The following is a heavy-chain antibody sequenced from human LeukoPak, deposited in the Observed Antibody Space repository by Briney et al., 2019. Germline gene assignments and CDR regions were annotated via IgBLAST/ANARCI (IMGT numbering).Heavy chain of an antibody. CDR2: ISSSGSTI. V-gene: IGHV3-48*03. Sequence: GGSLRLSCAASGYTFSSYEMNWVRQAPGKGLEWVSYISSSGSTIYYADSVKGRFTISRDNAKNSLYLQMNSLRAEDTAVYYCAREEKYYFDYWGQGTLVTVSS. CDR1: GYTFSSYE. D-gene: IGHD5-24*01. J-gene: IGHJ4*02. CDR3: AREEKYYFDY.